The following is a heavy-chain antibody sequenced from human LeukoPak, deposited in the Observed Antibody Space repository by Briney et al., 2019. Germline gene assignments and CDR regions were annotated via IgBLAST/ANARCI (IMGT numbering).Heavy chain of an antibody. V-gene: IGHV4-30-2*03. D-gene: IGHD3-16*02. CDR3: ATTYYDYVWGSYRHDY. CDR1: GGSISSGSYY. Sequence: SQTLSLTCTVAGGSISSGSYYWSWIRQPAGKGLEWIGSIYYSGSTYYNPSLKSRVTIFVDTSKNQFSLKLSSVTAADTAVYYCATTYYDYVWGSYRHDYWGQGTLVTVSS. CDR2: IYYSGST. J-gene: IGHJ4*02.